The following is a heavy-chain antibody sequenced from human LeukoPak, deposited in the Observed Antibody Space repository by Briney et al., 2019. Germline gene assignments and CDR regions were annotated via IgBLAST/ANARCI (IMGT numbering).Heavy chain of an antibody. Sequence: SETLSLTCTVSGGSISSGDYYWRWTRQPPGKGLEWIGYIYYSGNTYYNPSLKSRVTISVDTSKNQFSLKLSSVTAADTAVYYCARDNNQLLSSFDYWGQGTLVTVSS. CDR3: ARDNNQLLSSFDY. CDR1: GGSISSGDYY. CDR2: IYYSGNT. D-gene: IGHD2-2*01. J-gene: IGHJ4*02. V-gene: IGHV4-30-4*08.